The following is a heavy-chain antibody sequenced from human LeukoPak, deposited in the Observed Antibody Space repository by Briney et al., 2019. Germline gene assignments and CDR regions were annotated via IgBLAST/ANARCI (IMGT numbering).Heavy chain of an antibody. J-gene: IGHJ4*02. CDR1: GYTFTGYY. Sequence: ASVKVSCKASGYTFTGYYMHWVRQGPGQGLEWMGWINPNSGGTNYAQKFQGRVTMTRDTSISTAYLELSSLTSEDTAVYYCARKGASDFWGQGTLVTVSS. V-gene: IGHV1-2*02. CDR2: INPNSGGT. CDR3: ARKGASDF.